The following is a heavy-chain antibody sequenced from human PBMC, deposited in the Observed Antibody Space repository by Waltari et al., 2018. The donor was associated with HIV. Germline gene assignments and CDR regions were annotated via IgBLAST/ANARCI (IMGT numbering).Heavy chain of an antibody. D-gene: IGHD4-17*01. CDR1: GGSISSSSYY. Sequence: QLQLQESGPGLVKPSETLSLTCTVSGGSISSSSYYWGWIRQPPGKGLEWIGSIYYSGSTYYNPSLKSRVTISVDTSKNQFSLKLSSVTAADTAVYYCVNYGDYGGRHYYYGMDVWGQGTTVTVSS. V-gene: IGHV4-39*01. J-gene: IGHJ6*02. CDR3: VNYGDYGGRHYYYGMDV. CDR2: IYYSGST.